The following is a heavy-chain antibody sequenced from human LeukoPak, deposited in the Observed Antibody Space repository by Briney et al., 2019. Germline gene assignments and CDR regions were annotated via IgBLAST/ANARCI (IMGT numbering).Heavy chain of an antibody. J-gene: IGHJ3*02. CDR1: GGSFSGYY. CDR2: INHSGST. Sequence: SETLSLTCAVYGGSFSGYYWSWIRQPPGKGLERIGEINHSGSTNYNPSLKSRVTISVDTSKNQFSLKLSSVTAADTAVYYCASRYCSGGSCASDAFDIWGQGTMVTASS. V-gene: IGHV4-34*01. D-gene: IGHD2-15*01. CDR3: ASRYCSGGSCASDAFDI.